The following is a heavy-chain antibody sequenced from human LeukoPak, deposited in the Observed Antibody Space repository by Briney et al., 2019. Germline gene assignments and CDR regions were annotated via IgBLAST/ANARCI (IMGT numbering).Heavy chain of an antibody. D-gene: IGHD5-12*01. V-gene: IGHV1-2*02. CDR3: ARYSGKSGFNWFDP. CDR1: GYTFTGYY. J-gene: IGHJ5*02. Sequence: ASVKVSCKASGYTFTGYYMHWVRQAPGQGLEWMGWINPNSGGTDCAQKFQGRVTMTRDTSITTAYMELSRLTSDDTAVYYCARYSGKSGFNWFDPWGQGTLVTVSS. CDR2: INPNSGGT.